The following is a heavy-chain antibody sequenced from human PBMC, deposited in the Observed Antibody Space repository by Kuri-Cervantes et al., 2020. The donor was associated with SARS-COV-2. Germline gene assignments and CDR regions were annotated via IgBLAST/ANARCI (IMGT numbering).Heavy chain of an antibody. J-gene: IGHJ4*02. CDR2: IIPIFGTA. Sequence: KISCKASGGTFSSYAISWVRQAPGQGLEWMGGIIPIFGTANYAQKFQGRVTITTDESTSTAYMGLSSLRSEDTAVYYCATGEPVPPHLQIARRPDFNSWGQGTLVTVSS. V-gene: IGHV1-69*05. CDR3: ATGEPVPPHLQIARRPDFNS. D-gene: IGHD1-26*01. CDR1: GGTFSSYA.